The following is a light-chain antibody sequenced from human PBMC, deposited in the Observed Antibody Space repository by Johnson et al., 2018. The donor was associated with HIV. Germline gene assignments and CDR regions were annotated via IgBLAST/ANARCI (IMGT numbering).Light chain of an antibody. V-gene: IGLV1-51*02. CDR3: GTWDASLSVNV. J-gene: IGLJ1*01. CDR1: SSNIGNKY. CDR2: DND. Sequence: QSVLTQPPSVSAAPGQKVTISCSGSSSNIGNKYVSWYQQLPGTAPKLLIYDNDRRPSGVPDRFSGSKSGTSATLDITGLQRGDEADYYCGTWDASLSVNVFGPGTKVTVL.